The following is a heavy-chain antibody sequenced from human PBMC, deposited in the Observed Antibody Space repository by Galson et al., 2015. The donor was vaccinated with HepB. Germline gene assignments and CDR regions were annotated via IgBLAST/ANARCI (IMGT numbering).Heavy chain of an antibody. Sequence: SLRLSCAASGFTFSAYALHWVRQAPGRGLEWVAGISNDGSSKYYADSVKGRFTISRANSRNTIYLHMNRLRVEDTAIYYCAREEYGSGWYGSVMGNWFDPWGQGTLVTVSS. V-gene: IGHV3-30*04. CDR3: AREEYGSGWYGSVMGNWFDP. J-gene: IGHJ5*02. D-gene: IGHD6-19*01. CDR1: GFTFSAYA. CDR2: ISNDGSSK.